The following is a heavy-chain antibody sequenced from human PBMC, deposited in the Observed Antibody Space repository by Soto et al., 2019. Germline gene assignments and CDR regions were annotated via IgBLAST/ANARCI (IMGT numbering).Heavy chain of an antibody. CDR2: IIPLHAIA. CDR3: ARSPLVYSYGQGPDFDY. CDR1: GGTFSTYT. V-gene: IGHV1-69*02. D-gene: IGHD5-18*01. Sequence: QVQLVQSGAEVKKPGSSVKVSCKASGGTFSTYTISWVRQAPGQGLEWMGRIIPLHAIANYAQKFQGRVTXTXXNATSTASMEVSSLRSEDTAVYYCARSPLVYSYGQGPDFDYWGQGTLVTVSS. J-gene: IGHJ4*02.